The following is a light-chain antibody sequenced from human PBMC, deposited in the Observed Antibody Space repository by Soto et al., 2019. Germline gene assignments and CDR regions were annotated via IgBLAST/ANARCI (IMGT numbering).Light chain of an antibody. J-gene: IGLJ1*01. CDR1: SSNIGSNT. CDR3: AAWDDSLNGRYV. Sequence: QSVLTQPPSASGTPGQRVTISCSGRSSNIGSNTVNWYQQLPGTAPKLLIYSNNQRPSGVPDRFSGSKSGTSASLAISGLHSEDEADYYCAAWDDSLNGRYVFGTGTKLTVL. V-gene: IGLV1-44*01. CDR2: SNN.